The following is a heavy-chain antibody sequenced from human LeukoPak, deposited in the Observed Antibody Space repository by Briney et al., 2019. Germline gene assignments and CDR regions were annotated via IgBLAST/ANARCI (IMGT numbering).Heavy chain of an antibody. D-gene: IGHD3-22*01. Sequence: SETLSLTCTVSGAPLSHHYWSWIRQSAGKGLEWIGRLYTNGNTKYNPSLKSRVAMSVDTSKNHFSLKLTSVTAADTAMYYCAKEIYYDSGFDYWGQGILVT. V-gene: IGHV4-4*07. CDR1: GAPLSHHY. CDR2: LYTNGNT. J-gene: IGHJ4*02. CDR3: AKEIYYDSGFDY.